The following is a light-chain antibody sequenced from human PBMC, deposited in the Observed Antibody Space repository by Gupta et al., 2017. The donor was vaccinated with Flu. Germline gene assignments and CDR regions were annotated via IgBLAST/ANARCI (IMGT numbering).Light chain of an antibody. V-gene: IGKV1-5*03. CDR1: QSISIW. Sequence: DIQMTQSPSTLSASVGDRVTITCRASQSISIWLAWYQQKPGKAPKLLIYKASSLESGVPSRFSGSGYGTEFTLTSSRRQPDDFATYYCQQDNTFWTFGQGTKVEIK. J-gene: IGKJ1*01. CDR3: QQDNTFWT. CDR2: KAS.